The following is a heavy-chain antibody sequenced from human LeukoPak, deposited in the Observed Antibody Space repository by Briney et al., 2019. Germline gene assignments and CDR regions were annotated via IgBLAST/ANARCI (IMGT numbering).Heavy chain of an antibody. CDR2: INPNSGGT. CDR1: GYTFTGYY. CDR3: ARGRDYYGSGSYYRDAFDI. Sequence: GASVKVSCKASGYTFTGYYMHWVRQAPGQGLEWMGWINPNSGGTNYAQKFQGRVTMTRDTSISTAYMELSRLRSDDTAVYYCARGRDYYGSGSYYRDAFDIWGQGTMVTVSS. D-gene: IGHD3-10*01. V-gene: IGHV1-2*02. J-gene: IGHJ3*02.